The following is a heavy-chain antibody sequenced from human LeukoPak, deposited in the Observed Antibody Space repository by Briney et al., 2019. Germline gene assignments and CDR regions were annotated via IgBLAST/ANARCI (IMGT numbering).Heavy chain of an antibody. J-gene: IGHJ6*03. CDR3: ARGADRDGYNHYYDYYMDV. V-gene: IGHV1-69*05. CDR2: IIPIVGTA. Sequence: SVKVSCKASGGTFSSYAISWVRQAPGQGLEWMGGIIPIVGTANYAQKFQGRVTITTDESTSTAYMELSSLRSEDTAVYYCARGADRDGYNHYYDYYMDVWGKGTTVTVSS. CDR1: GGTFSSYA. D-gene: IGHD5-24*01.